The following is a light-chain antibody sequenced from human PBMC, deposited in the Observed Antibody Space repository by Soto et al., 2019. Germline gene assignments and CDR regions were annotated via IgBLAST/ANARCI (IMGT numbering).Light chain of an antibody. Sequence: EIMMTQSPATLSVSPGESATLSCRASHSVRNNLAWYQHKPGKAPRLLIYDASTRATGIPARFSGSGSGTEFTLTISSLQSEDFALYYGQQYNDWPPITFGQGTRLEIK. V-gene: IGKV3-15*01. CDR3: QQYNDWPPIT. CDR2: DAS. CDR1: HSVRNN. J-gene: IGKJ5*01.